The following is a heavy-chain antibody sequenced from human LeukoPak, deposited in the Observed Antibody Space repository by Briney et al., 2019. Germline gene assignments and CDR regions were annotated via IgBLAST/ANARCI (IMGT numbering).Heavy chain of an antibody. D-gene: IGHD2-2*01. CDR2: ISAYNGNT. J-gene: IGHJ5*02. Sequence: GASVKVSCKASGYTFTSYGINWVRQAPGQGLEWMGWISAYNGNTNYAQKLQGRVTMTTDTSTSTAYMELRSLRSDDTAVYYCARDPLAGSSRSRNWFDPWGQGTLVTVSS. CDR3: ARDPLAGSSRSRNWFDP. CDR1: GYTFTSYG. V-gene: IGHV1-18*01.